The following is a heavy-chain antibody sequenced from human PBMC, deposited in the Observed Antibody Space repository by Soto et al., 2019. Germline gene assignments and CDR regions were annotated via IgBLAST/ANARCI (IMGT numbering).Heavy chain of an antibody. Sequence: GGSLRLSCAASGFTFSSYGMHWVRQAPGKGLEWVAVIWYDGSNKYYEDSLKGRFTISRDNSKNTLYLQMNSLRAEDTAVYYCARGYCSSTSCYGYFDYWGQGTLVTVSS. J-gene: IGHJ4*02. CDR3: ARGYCSSTSCYGYFDY. D-gene: IGHD2-2*01. CDR2: IWYDGSNK. CDR1: GFTFSSYG. V-gene: IGHV3-33*01.